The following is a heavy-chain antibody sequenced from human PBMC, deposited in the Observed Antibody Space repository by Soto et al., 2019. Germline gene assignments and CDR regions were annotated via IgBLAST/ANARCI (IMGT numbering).Heavy chain of an antibody. CDR3: ARASGRGWYNWFDS. J-gene: IGHJ5*01. CDR2: IIPKFGTT. Sequence: QVQLVQSGAAVNKPGSSVKVSCKASGDTFSSYGISWVRQAPGQGLEFMGGIIPKFGTTTYAQKCRGRVTITADESTSTAYMEVSSLRSEDRTVYYCARASGRGWYNWFDSWGQGHLVTVSA. CDR1: GDTFSSYG. D-gene: IGHD6-19*01. V-gene: IGHV1-69*01.